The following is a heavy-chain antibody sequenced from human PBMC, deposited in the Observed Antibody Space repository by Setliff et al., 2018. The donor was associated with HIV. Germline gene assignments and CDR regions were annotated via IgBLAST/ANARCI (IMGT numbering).Heavy chain of an antibody. CDR1: GASIDSGFHY. CDR3: ARQGAQQELTPYYSYGMDV. J-gene: IGHJ6*02. CDR2: LYSTWST. Sequence: SETLSLTCTVSGASIDSGFHYWGWIRQSPGKGLEWTASLYSTWSTYYNPSLKGRLTISVDTSKNQFSLKQTSVTAADTAVYYCARQGAQQELTPYYSYGMDVWGQGTTVTVSS. D-gene: IGHD3-16*01. V-gene: IGHV4-39*01.